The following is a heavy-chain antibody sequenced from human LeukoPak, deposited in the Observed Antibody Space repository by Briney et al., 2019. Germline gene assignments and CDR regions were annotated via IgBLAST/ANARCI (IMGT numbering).Heavy chain of an antibody. D-gene: IGHD2-2*01. J-gene: IGHJ6*04. CDR1: GYTFTSYA. Sequence: ASVKVPCKASGYTFTSYAMHWVRQAPGQRLEWMGWINAGNGNTKYSQKFQGRVTITRDTSASTAYMELSSLRSEDTAVYYCARAEWDCSSTSCYYYYGMDVWGKGTTVTVSS. CDR2: INAGNGNT. V-gene: IGHV1-3*01. CDR3: ARAEWDCSSTSCYYYYGMDV.